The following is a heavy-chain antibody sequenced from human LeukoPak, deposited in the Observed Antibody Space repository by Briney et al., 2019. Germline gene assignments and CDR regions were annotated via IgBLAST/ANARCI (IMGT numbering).Heavy chain of an antibody. J-gene: IGHJ6*03. D-gene: IGHD3-10*01. CDR3: AREAGGSGSYDYYYYYMDV. Sequence: SVKVSCKASGGTFSSYAISWVRQAPGPGLEWMGGIIPIFGTANYAQKFQGRVTITADESTSTAYMELSSLRSEDTAVYYCAREAGGSGSYDYYYYYMDVWGKGTTVTISS. V-gene: IGHV1-69*13. CDR2: IIPIFGTA. CDR1: GGTFSSYA.